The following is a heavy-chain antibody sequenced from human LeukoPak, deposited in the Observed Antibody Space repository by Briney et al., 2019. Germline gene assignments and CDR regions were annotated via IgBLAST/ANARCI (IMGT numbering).Heavy chain of an antibody. CDR1: GYTFTGYY. J-gene: IGHJ5*02. V-gene: IGHV1-2*04. CDR3: ARAGGDCSSTSCPNWFDP. Sequence: ASVKVSCKASGYTFTGYYMHWVRQAPGQGLGWMGWINPNSGGTNYAQKFQGWVTMTRDTSISTAYMELSRLRSDDTAVYYCARAGGDCSSTSCPNWFDPWGQGTLVTVSS. D-gene: IGHD2-2*01. CDR2: INPNSGGT.